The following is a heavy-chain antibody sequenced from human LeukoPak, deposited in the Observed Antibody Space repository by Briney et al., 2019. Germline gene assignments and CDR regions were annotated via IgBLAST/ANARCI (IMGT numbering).Heavy chain of an antibody. V-gene: IGHV4-34*01. CDR3: ARGRGGYEVKYYFDY. CDR1: GGSFSGYY. CDR2: INHSGST. Sequence: PSETLSLTCAVYGGSFSGYYWSWIRQPPGKGLEWIGEINHSGSTNYNPSLKSRVTISVDTSKNQFSLKLNSVTAADTAVYYCARGRGGYEVKYYFDYWGQGTLVTVSS. D-gene: IGHD1-26*01. J-gene: IGHJ4*02.